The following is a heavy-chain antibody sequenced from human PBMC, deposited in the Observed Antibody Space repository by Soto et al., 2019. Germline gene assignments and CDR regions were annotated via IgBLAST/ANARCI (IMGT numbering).Heavy chain of an antibody. Sequence: PSETLSLTCTVSGDSLTSGSHYWTWIRQSPGKGLEWIGNFFYSGSPDYNPSLKSRVTMSVDTSKNLFSLRLNSVTAADTAIYYCTRLFASGSYRLDDWGQGTLVTVSS. CDR2: FFYSGSP. V-gene: IGHV4-61*01. J-gene: IGHJ4*02. D-gene: IGHD3-10*01. CDR1: GDSLTSGSHY. CDR3: TRLFASGSYRLDD.